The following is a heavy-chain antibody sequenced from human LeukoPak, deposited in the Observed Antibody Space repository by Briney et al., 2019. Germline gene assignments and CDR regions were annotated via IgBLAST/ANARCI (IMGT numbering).Heavy chain of an antibody. CDR3: ARGGDRSFDY. CDR1: GGSFTIYS. CDR2: INHSGNT. D-gene: IGHD3-10*01. V-gene: IGHV4-34*01. Sequence: PSETLSLTCAVYGGSFTIYSWTWIRKSPGKGLEWIGEINHSGNTNYNPSLKSRVTISVDKAKNQFSLNLNSVTAADTAVYYCARGGDRSFDYWGQGTLVTVSS. J-gene: IGHJ4*02.